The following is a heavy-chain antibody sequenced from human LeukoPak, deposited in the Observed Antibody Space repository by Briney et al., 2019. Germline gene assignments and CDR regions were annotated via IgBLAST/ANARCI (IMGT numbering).Heavy chain of an antibody. V-gene: IGHV4-34*01. CDR1: GGSFSGYY. CDR3: ARAGYCSSTSCYRYWFDP. J-gene: IGHJ5*02. Sequence: SETLSLTCAVYGGSFSGYYWSWIRQPPGKGLEWIGEINHSGSTNYNPSLKSRVTISVDTSKNQFPLKLSSVTAADTAVYYCARAGYCSSTSCYRYWFDPWGQGTLVTVSS. CDR2: INHSGST. D-gene: IGHD2-2*02.